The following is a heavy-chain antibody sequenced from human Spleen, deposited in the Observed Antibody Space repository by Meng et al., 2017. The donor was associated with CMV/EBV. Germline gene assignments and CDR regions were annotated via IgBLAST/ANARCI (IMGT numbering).Heavy chain of an antibody. J-gene: IGHJ4*02. CDR1: GFTFSDYY. CDR3: ARDPRNYGTENYRRDYFDY. CDR2: ISDSGTKI. Sequence: GGSLRLSCAASGFTFSDYYMSWIRQAPGKGLEWVSYISDSGTKIYYADSVKGRFTISRDNTKSSLYLQMTSLGAEDTALYYCARDPRNYGTENYRRDYFDYWGQGTLVTVSS. D-gene: IGHD3-10*01. V-gene: IGHV3-11*04.